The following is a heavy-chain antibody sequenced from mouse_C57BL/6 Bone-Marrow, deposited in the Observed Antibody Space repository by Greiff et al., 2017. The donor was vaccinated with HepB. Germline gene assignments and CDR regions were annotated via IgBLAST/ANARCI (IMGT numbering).Heavy chain of an antibody. CDR2: IYPGNSDT. J-gene: IGHJ1*03. CDR1: GYTFTSYW. D-gene: IGHD1-1*01. CDR3: TRDYYGSSPYWYFDV. Sequence: EVKVVESGTVLARPGASVKMSCKTSGYTFTSYWMHWVKQRPGQGLEWIGAIYPGNSDTSYNQKFKGKAKLTAVTSASTAYMELCSLTNEDSAVYYCTRDYYGSSPYWYFDVWGTGTTVTVSS. V-gene: IGHV1-5*01.